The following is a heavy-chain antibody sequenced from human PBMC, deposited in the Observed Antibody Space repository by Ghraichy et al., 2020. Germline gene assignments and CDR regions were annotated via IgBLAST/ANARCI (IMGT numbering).Heavy chain of an antibody. CDR2: VDPSDSYT. D-gene: IGHD3-10*01. V-gene: IGHV5-10-1*01. Sequence: GGSLRLSCQGSGYRFVDYYITWVRQMPGKGLEWMGRVDPSDSYTNYSPSFQGHVTISADKSTTTAYLQWSSLKASDSATYYCPRLIFGGAIVLEYWGQGTLVTVSS. CDR1: GYRFVDYY. J-gene: IGHJ4*02. CDR3: PRLIFGGAIVLEY.